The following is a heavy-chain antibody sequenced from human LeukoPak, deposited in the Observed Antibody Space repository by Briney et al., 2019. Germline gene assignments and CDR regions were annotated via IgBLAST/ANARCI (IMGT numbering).Heavy chain of an antibody. CDR2: ISSSGSTI. V-gene: IGHV3-11*01. Sequence: GRSLRLSCAASGFTFSDYYMSWIRQAPGKGLEWVSYISSSGSTIYYADSVKGRFTISRDNAKNSLYLQMNSLRAEDTAVYYCARDRSSSSGDYFDYWGQGTLVTVSS. CDR1: GFTFSDYY. J-gene: IGHJ4*02. CDR3: ARDRSSSSGDYFDY. D-gene: IGHD6-6*01.